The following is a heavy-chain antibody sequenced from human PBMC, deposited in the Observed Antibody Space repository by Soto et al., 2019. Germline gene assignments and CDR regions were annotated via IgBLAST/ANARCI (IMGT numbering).Heavy chain of an antibody. D-gene: IGHD4-17*01. J-gene: IGHJ4*02. CDR3: ASPLPGYGDYAHDY. V-gene: IGHV4-39*01. CDR1: GGSISSSSYY. Sequence: SETLSLTCTVSGGSISSSSYYWGWIRQPPGKGLEWIGSIYYSGSTYYNPSLKSRVTISVDTSKNQFSLKLSSVTAADTAVYYCASPLPGYGDYAHDYWGQGTLVTVSS. CDR2: IYYSGST.